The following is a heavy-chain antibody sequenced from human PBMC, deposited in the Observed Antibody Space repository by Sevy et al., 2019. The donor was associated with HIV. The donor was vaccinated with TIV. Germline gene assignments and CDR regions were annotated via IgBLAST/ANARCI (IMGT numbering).Heavy chain of an antibody. CDR2: MSYNGNKK. D-gene: IGHD3-16*02. V-gene: IGHV3-30*04. Sequence: GGSLRLSCATSGFSFSRSPMHWVRQAPGKGLEWVAVMSYNGNKKYNEDSVKGRFTISRDDPKNTLYLQMNSLRVEDTAVYYCAREAVLIGGVIVGYGMDVWGQGTTVTVSS. CDR1: GFSFSRSP. J-gene: IGHJ6*02. CDR3: AREAVLIGGVIVGYGMDV.